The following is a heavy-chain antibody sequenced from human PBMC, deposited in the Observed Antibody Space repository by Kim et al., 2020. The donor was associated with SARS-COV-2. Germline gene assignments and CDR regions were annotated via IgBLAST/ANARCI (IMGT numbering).Heavy chain of an antibody. CDR1: GGSISSGGYY. D-gene: IGHD5-18*01. CDR3: ARFQPPSGYSYGGYYYGMDV. J-gene: IGHJ6*02. V-gene: IGHV4-31*03. Sequence: SETLSLTCTVSGGSISSGGYYWSWIRQHPGKGLEWIGYIYYSGSTYYNPSLKSRVTISVDTSKNQFSLKLSSVTAADTAVYYCARFQPPSGYSYGGYYYGMDVWGQGTTVTVSS. CDR2: IYYSGST.